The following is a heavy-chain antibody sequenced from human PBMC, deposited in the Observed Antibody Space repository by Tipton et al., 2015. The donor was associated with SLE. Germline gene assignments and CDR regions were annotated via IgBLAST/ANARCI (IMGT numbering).Heavy chain of an antibody. D-gene: IGHD6-13*01. CDR3: ARDGDEQQLVYFDY. CDR1: GGSFSGYY. Sequence: TLSLTCAVYGGSFSGYYWSWIRQPPGKGLEWIGYIYYSGSTNYNPSLKSRVTISVDTSKNQFSLKLSSVTAADTAVYYCARDGDEQQLVYFDYWGQGTLVTVSS. CDR2: IYYSGST. V-gene: IGHV4-59*01. J-gene: IGHJ4*02.